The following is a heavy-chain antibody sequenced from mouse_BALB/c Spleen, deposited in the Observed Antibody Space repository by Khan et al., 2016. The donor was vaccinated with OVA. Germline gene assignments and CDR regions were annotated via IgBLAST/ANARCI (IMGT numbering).Heavy chain of an antibody. Sequence: EVQLVESGPRLVKPSQSLSLTCTVTGYSITSDYAWNWIRQFPGNKLEWMGYISYIGSTSYNPSLKSRIYITRDTSKYPFFLPLNSVTSEDTATDYGARWGKSYFDNWGQGTTLTVSS. V-gene: IGHV3-2*02. CDR1: GYSITSDYA. CDR3: ARWGKSYFDN. CDR2: ISYIGST. J-gene: IGHJ2*01.